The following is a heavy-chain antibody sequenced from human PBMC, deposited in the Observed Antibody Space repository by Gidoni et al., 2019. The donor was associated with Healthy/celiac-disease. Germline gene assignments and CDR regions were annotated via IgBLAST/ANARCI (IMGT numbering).Heavy chain of an antibody. CDR2: IIPIFGTA. D-gene: IGHD3-3*01. Sequence: QVQLVQSGAEVTKPGSSVQVSCKASGGTFSSYAISWVRQAPGQGLEWMGGIIPIFGTANYAQKFQGRGTSTADESTSTAYMELSSLRSEDTAVYYCARSPMGDYDFWSGYMYYFDYWGQGTLVTVSS. J-gene: IGHJ4*02. CDR3: ARSPMGDYDFWSGYMYYFDY. CDR1: GGTFSSYA. V-gene: IGHV1-69*01.